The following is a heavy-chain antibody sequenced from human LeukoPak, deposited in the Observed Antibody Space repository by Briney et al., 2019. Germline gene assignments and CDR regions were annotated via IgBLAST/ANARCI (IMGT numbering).Heavy chain of an antibody. V-gene: IGHV3-48*01. CDR3: ARGEDDYVWGSYRLFDY. CDR2: ISSSSSTI. J-gene: IGHJ4*02. Sequence: GGSLRLSCAASGLTFSSYSMNWVRQAPGKGLEWVSYISSSSSTIYYADSVKGRFTISRDNAKNSLYLQMNSLRAEDTAVYYCARGEDDYVWGSYRLFDYWGQGTLVTVSS. CDR1: GLTFSSYS. D-gene: IGHD3-16*02.